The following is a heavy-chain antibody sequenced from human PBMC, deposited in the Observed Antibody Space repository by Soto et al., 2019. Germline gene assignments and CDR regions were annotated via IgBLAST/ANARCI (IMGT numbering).Heavy chain of an antibody. CDR3: ARGLRFLEWPRNWFDP. CDR2: IYYSGST. D-gene: IGHD3-3*01. Sequence: QVQLQESGPGLVKPSETLSLTCTVSGGSISSHYWSWIRQPPGKGLEWIGYIYYSGSTNYNPSLKSRVTISVDTSKNQFSLKLSSVTAADTAVYYCARGLRFLEWPRNWFDPWGQGTLVTVSS. V-gene: IGHV4-59*11. J-gene: IGHJ5*02. CDR1: GGSISSHY.